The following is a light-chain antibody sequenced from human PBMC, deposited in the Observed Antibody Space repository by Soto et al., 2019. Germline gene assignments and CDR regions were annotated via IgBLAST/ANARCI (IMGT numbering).Light chain of an antibody. J-gene: IGKJ5*01. Sequence: DIQLTQSPSFLSASVGDRVTITCRASQGIGGYLAWYQQKPGKAPKFLIYAASTLQSGVPSRFSGSGSGTEFTLTISSLQPEDFATYYCQGLNDYPITFGQGTRLEIK. CDR3: QGLNDYPIT. V-gene: IGKV1-9*01. CDR1: QGIGGY. CDR2: AAS.